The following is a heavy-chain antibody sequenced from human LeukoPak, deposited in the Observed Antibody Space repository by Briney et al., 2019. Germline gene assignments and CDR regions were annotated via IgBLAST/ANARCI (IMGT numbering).Heavy chain of an antibody. CDR2: ISGSGDNT. V-gene: IGHV3-23*01. CDR1: GFTFSSYA. D-gene: IGHD3-10*01. J-gene: IGHJ6*02. Sequence: PGGSLRLSCAASGFTFSSYAMRWVRQAPGKGLEWVSAISGSGDNTYYADSVRGRFTISRDNAKNTLYLQMNSLRAEDTAVYYCARAGRGYYGSGSRGGYYYYGMDVWGQGTTVTVSS. CDR3: ARAGRGYYGSGSRGGYYYYGMDV.